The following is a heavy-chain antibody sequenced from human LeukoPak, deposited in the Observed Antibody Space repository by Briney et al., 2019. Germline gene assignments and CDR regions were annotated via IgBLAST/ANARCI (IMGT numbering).Heavy chain of an antibody. V-gene: IGHV3-7*05. CDR2: IKQDGGAM. D-gene: IGHD3-16*02. CDR1: GFTFSSYW. CDR3: VSVYLDA. J-gene: IGHJ6*02. Sequence: PGGSLRLSCAVSGFTFSSYWMNWVRQAPGKGLEWVANIKQDGGAMYYVDSVKGRFTVSRDNAKNSLYLQMNSLRAEDTAVYYCVSVYLDAWGQGATVTVSS.